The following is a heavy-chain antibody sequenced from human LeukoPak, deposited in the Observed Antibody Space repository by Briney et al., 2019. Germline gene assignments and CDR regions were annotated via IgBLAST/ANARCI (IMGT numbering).Heavy chain of an antibody. CDR1: GGSFSGYY. CDR3: ARVPVTTWGYYYYGMDV. Sequence: TSETLSLTCAVYGGSFSGYYWSWIRQPPGKGLEWIGYIYYSGSTNYNPSLKSRVTISVDTSKNQFSLKLSSVTAADTAVYYCARVPVTTWGYYYYGMDVWGQGTTVTVSS. CDR2: IYYSGST. D-gene: IGHD4-17*01. J-gene: IGHJ6*02. V-gene: IGHV4-59*01.